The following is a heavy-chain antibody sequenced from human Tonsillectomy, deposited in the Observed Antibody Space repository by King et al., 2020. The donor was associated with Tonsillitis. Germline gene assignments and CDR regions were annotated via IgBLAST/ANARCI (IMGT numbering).Heavy chain of an antibody. D-gene: IGHD6-13*01. Sequence: QLQESGPGLVKPSDTLSLTCTVSGDSISNYYWSWIRQPPGKGLEWIGFGYYSGSTNYNPSLKSRVTISVETSKNQVSLKLSSVTAADTAVYYCARVHSSTYWYFDLWGRGTLVTVSS. V-gene: IGHV4-59*07. CDR2: GYYSGST. CDR1: GDSISNYY. CDR3: ARVHSSTYWYFDL. J-gene: IGHJ2*01.